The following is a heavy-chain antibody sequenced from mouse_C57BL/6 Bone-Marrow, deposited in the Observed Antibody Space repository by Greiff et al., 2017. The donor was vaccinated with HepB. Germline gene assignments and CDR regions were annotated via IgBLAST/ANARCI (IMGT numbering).Heavy chain of an antibody. Sequence: VQLQQPGAELVKPGASVKLSCKASGYTFTSYWMQWVKQRPGQGLEWIGEIDPSDSYTNYNQKFKGKATLTVDTSSSTAYMQLSSLTSEDSAVYYCARTWDWGQGTLVTVSA. J-gene: IGHJ3*01. CDR2: IDPSDSYT. D-gene: IGHD4-1*01. CDR1: GYTFTSYW. V-gene: IGHV1-50*01. CDR3: ARTWD.